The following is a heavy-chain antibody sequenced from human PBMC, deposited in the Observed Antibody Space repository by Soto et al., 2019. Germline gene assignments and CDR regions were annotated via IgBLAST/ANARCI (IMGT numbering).Heavy chain of an antibody. CDR3: ARVSGYSSGWYWAFFDY. Sequence: SETLSLTCTVSGGSISSYYWSWIRQPPGKGLEWIGYIYYSGSTNYNPSLKSRVTISVDTSKNQFSLKLSSVAAADTAVYYCARVSGYSSGWYWAFFDYWGQGTLVTVSS. CDR1: GGSISSYY. J-gene: IGHJ4*02. V-gene: IGHV4-59*01. D-gene: IGHD6-19*01. CDR2: IYYSGST.